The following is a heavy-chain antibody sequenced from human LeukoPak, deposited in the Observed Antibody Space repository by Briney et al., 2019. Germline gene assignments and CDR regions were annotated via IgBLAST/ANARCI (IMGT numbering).Heavy chain of an antibody. J-gene: IGHJ6*02. CDR3: ARDLFMLGASSSDYGMDV. D-gene: IGHD6-6*01. V-gene: IGHV1-69*13. CDR2: IIPIFGTA. Sequence: SVKVSCKASGGTFSSYAISWVRQAPGQGLEWMGGIIPIFGTANYAQKFQGRVTITADEFTSTAYMELSSLRSEDTAVYYCARDLFMLGASSSDYGMDVWGQGTTVTVSS. CDR1: GGTFSSYA.